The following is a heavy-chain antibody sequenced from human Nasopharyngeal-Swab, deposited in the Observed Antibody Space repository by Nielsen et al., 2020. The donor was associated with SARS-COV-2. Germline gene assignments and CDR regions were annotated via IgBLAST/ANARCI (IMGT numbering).Heavy chain of an antibody. CDR1: GYTFTSYY. D-gene: IGHD5-12*01. CDR3: ARVPWLRGAFDI. Sequence: ASVKVTCKASGYTFTSYYMHWVRQAPGQGLEWMGIINPSGGSTSYAQKFQGRVTMTRDTSTSTVYMELSSLRSEDTAVYYCARVPWLRGAFDIWGQGTMVTVSS. V-gene: IGHV1-46*01. CDR2: INPSGGST. J-gene: IGHJ3*02.